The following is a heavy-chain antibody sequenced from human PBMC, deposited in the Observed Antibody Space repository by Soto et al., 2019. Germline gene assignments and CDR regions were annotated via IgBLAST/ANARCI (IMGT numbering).Heavy chain of an antibody. Sequence: QVQLVQSGAEVKKPGASVKVSCKASGYTFTSYDINWVRQATGQGLEWMGWMNPNSGNTGYAQKFQGRVTMTRNTSISTAYMELSSLRSEDTAVYYCARVMFYSADGYYGMDVWGQGTTVTVSS. CDR1: GYTFTSYD. D-gene: IGHD2-15*01. CDR3: ARVMFYSADGYYGMDV. V-gene: IGHV1-8*01. J-gene: IGHJ6*02. CDR2: MNPNSGNT.